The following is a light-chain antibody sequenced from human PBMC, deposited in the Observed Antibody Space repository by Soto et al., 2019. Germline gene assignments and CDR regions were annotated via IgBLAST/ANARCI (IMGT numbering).Light chain of an antibody. J-gene: IGLJ1*01. CDR1: RSNVGGYNY. Sequence: QTVLTHPFSLSGSPGQSIPNSWTRNRSNVGGYNYVSWYQQHPGKAPKLMIYDVSNRPSGVSNRFSGSKSGNTASLTISGLQAEDEADYYCSSYTSSSSRVFGTGTKVTVL. V-gene: IGLV2-14*01. CDR2: DVS. CDR3: SSYTSSSSRV.